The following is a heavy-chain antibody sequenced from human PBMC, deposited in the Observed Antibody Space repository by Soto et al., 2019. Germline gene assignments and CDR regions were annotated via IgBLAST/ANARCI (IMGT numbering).Heavy chain of an antibody. J-gene: IGHJ4*02. CDR3: AGSYGNSWYAY. CDR1: GGSMSTHY. D-gene: IGHD6-13*01. CDR2: SHSSGYS. Sequence: SETLSLTCTVSGGSMSTHYWSWIRQPPGKGLEWIGYSHSSGYSHYNPSLKSRVTISVDTSNNQISLKVTSVTAADTAMYYCAGSYGNSWYAYWGQGGLVTVSS. V-gene: IGHV4-59*11.